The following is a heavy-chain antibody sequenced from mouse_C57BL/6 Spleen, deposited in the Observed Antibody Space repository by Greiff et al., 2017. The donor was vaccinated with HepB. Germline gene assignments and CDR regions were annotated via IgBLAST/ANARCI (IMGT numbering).Heavy chain of an antibody. V-gene: IGHV1-55*01. CDR3: ARGSDGYYPRTD. D-gene: IGHD2-3*01. CDR1: GYTFTSYW. CDR2: IYPGSGST. J-gene: IGHJ2*01. Sequence: VQLQQPGAELVKPGASVKMSCKASGYTFTSYWITWVKQRPGQGLEWIGDIYPGSGSTNYNEKFKSKATLTVDTSSSTAYMQLSSLTSEDSAVYYCARGSDGYYPRTDWGQGTTLTVSS.